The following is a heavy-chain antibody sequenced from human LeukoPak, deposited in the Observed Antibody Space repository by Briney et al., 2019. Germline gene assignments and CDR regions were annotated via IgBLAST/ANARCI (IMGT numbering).Heavy chain of an antibody. CDR1: GFTFDDYA. D-gene: IGHD4-17*01. Sequence: PGGSLRLSCAASGFTFDDYAMHWVRQAPGKGLEWVSGISWNSGSIGYADSVKGRFTISRDNAKNSLYLQMNSLRAEDTALYCCAKDGDYGDYEKGYYFDYWGQGTLVTVSS. J-gene: IGHJ4*02. CDR2: ISWNSGSI. V-gene: IGHV3-9*01. CDR3: AKDGDYGDYEKGYYFDY.